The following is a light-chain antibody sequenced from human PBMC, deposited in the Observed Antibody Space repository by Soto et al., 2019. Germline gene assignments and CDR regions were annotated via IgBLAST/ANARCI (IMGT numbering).Light chain of an antibody. Sequence: EIILTQSPATLSLSPGERATLSCGASQSVSSYLAWYQQKPGQAPRLLIYDASNRATGIPARFSGSGSGTDFTLTISRLEPEDFALYYCQQYNNWPPWTFGQGTKVDIK. J-gene: IGKJ1*01. CDR2: DAS. CDR3: QQYNNWPPWT. CDR1: QSVSSY. V-gene: IGKV3-11*01.